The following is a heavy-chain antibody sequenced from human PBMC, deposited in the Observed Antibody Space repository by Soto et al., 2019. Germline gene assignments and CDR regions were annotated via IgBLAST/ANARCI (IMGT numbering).Heavy chain of an antibody. Sequence: QVQLVESGGGVVQPGRSLRLSCAASGFTFSSYGMHWVRQAPGKGLEWVAVISYDGSNKYYADSVKGRFTISRDNSKNTLYLQMNSLRAEDTAVYYCAKDQGAGCYGDYRNCYYYYGMDVWRQGTTVTVSS. J-gene: IGHJ6*02. CDR3: AKDQGAGCYGDYRNCYYYYGMDV. CDR2: ISYDGSNK. CDR1: GFTFSSYG. D-gene: IGHD4-17*01. V-gene: IGHV3-30*18.